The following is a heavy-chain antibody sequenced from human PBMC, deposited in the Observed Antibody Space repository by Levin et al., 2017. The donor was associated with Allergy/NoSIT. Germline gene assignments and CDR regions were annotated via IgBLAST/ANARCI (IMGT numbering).Heavy chain of an antibody. Sequence: GGSLRLSCGASGFTFSSYWMHWVRQSPGKGLVWVSRINSDGSSTNYADSVKGRFTISRDNAKNTLYLQMNSLRAEDTAVYYCARGWTGMAEPPSYWGQGTLVTVSS. CDR2: INSDGSST. CDR1: GFTFSSYW. V-gene: IGHV3-74*01. D-gene: IGHD5-18*01. J-gene: IGHJ4*02. CDR3: ARGWTGMAEPPSY.